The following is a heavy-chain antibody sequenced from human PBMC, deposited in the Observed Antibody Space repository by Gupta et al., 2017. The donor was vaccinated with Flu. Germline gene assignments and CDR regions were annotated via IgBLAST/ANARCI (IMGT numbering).Heavy chain of an antibody. CDR3: ARGEAGYTSGWYWYFDL. Sequence: QVQLMESGGGVVQPGRSLRLSCAASGFAFSTHGMHWVRQAPGKGLEWVAVMWDDGSNKYYADSVKGRLTISRDISKNTLYLEMNSLRDEDTAVYYCARGEAGYTSGWYWYFDLWGRGTLVTVSS. J-gene: IGHJ2*01. D-gene: IGHD6-19*01. CDR2: MWDDGSNK. CDR1: GFAFSTHG. V-gene: IGHV3-33*01.